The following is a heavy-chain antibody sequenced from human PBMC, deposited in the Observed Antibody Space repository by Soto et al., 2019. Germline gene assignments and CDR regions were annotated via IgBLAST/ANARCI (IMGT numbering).Heavy chain of an antibody. CDR3: ATGRISRGLDV. Sequence: SETLSLTCVVSGYSISSAYYWGWIRQPPGKGLEWVGSVYHSGSTYYNPSLKSRITISXXXSXXXXSLXLRXXTAXDSAVYYCATGRISRGLDVWGQGTTVTVSS. CDR2: VYHSGST. J-gene: IGHJ6*02. V-gene: IGHV4-38-2*01. CDR1: GYSISSAYY.